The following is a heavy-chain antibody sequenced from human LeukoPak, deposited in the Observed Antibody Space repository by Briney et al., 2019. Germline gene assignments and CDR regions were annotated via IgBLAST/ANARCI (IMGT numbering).Heavy chain of an antibody. CDR2: IYYSGST. J-gene: IGHJ4*02. D-gene: IGHD4-17*01. CDR3: ARFPYGDYGGWYFDY. CDR1: GGSISSYY. Sequence: TSETLSLTCTVSGGSISSYYWSWIRQPPGKGLEWIGYIYYSGSTNYNPSLKSRVTISVDTSKNQFFLKLSSVTAADTAVYYCARFPYGDYGGWYFDYWGQGTLVTVSS. V-gene: IGHV4-59*01.